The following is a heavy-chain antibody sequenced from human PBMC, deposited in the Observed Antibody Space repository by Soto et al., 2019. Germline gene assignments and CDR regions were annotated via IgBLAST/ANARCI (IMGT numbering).Heavy chain of an antibody. CDR1: GSTFPGYY. CDR3: ARVRDSSGYYYLFDY. V-gene: IGHV1-2*02. CDR2: INPNSGGT. J-gene: IGHJ4*02. Sequence: ASVKLSCKTSGSTFPGYYMHWVRQAPGQGLEWMGWINPNSGGTNYAQKFQGRVTMTRDTSISTAYMELGRLRSEDTAVYYCARVRDSSGYYYLFDYWGQGTLVTVSS. D-gene: IGHD3-22*01.